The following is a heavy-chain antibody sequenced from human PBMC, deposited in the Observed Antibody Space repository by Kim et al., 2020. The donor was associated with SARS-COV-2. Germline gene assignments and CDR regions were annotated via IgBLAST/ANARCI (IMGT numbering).Heavy chain of an antibody. CDR2: ISSSGSTI. J-gene: IGHJ6*02. CDR3: ARDVSVWYCSGGSCYNYYYGMDV. D-gene: IGHD2-15*01. CDR1: GFTFSDYY. V-gene: IGHV3-11*01. Sequence: GGSLRLSCAASGFTFSDYYMSWIRQAPGKGLEWVSYISSSGSTIYYADSVKGRFTISRDNAKNSLYLQMNSLRAEDTAVYYCARDVSVWYCSGGSCYNYYYGMDVWGQGTTVTVSS.